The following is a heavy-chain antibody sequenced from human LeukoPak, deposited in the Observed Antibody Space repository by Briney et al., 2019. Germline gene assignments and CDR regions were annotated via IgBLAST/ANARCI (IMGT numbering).Heavy chain of an antibody. CDR3: AREEVVGYWASWYYFDY. CDR1: GYTFTSYY. D-gene: IGHD2-2*01. V-gene: IGHV1-46*01. Sequence: ASVKVSCKASGYTFTSYYMHWVRQAPGQGLEWMGIINPSGGGTSYAQKFQGRVTMTRDTSTSTVYMELSSLRSEDTAVYYCAREEVVGYWASWYYFDYWGQGTLVTVSS. J-gene: IGHJ4*02. CDR2: INPSGGGT.